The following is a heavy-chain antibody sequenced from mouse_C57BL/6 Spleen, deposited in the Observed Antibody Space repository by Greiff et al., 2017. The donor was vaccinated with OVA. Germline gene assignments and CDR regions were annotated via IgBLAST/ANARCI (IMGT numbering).Heavy chain of an antibody. D-gene: IGHD3-1*01. V-gene: IGHV1-63*01. Sequence: VKLVESGAELVRPGPSVKMSCKASGYTFTNYWIGWAKQRPGHGLEWIGDIYPGGGYTNYNEKFKGKATLTADKSSSTAYMQFSSLTSEDSAIYYCARGYGDYWGQGTTLTVSS. J-gene: IGHJ2*01. CDR3: ARGYGDY. CDR2: IYPGGGYT. CDR1: GYTFTNYW.